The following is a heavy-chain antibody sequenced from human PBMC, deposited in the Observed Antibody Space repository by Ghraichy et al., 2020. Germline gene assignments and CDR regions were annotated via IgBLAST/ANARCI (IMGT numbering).Heavy chain of an antibody. Sequence: SETLSLTCAVYGGSFSGYYWSWIRQPPGKGLHWIGVINPTTGITNNSPSLKSRLTMLVDTSKNQFSLKLTSVTAADTAVYYCARRRELWSAAGGAALDMWGQATMVSVSA. V-gene: IGHV4-34*01. J-gene: IGHJ3*02. D-gene: IGHD5-18*01. CDR3: ARRRELWSAAGGAALDM. CDR2: INPTTGIT. CDR1: GGSFSGYY.